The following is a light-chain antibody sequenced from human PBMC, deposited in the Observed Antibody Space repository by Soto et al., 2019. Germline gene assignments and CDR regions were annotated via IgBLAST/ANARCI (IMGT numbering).Light chain of an antibody. CDR2: DAS. CDR1: QTIGTW. Sequence: DIQMTQSPSTLSASVGYRVTITCRASQTIGTWLAWYQQKPGKAPELLIYDASTLEGGVPSRFSGSGSGTEFSLTITSLQPDDFATFYCQQYSSFSRTFGQGTKVDIK. CDR3: QQYSSFSRT. J-gene: IGKJ1*01. V-gene: IGKV1-5*01.